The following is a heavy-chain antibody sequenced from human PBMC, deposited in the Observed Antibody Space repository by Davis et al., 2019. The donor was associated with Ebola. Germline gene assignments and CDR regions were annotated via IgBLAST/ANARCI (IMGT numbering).Heavy chain of an antibody. CDR3: AGGSSSSWSLYGY. Sequence: GGSLRLSCVASGFTFSGYAMHWVRQAPGKGLEWVAVISYDGSNKYYADSVKGRFTISRDNSKNTLYLQMNSLRGEDTAVYYCAGGSSSSWSLYGYWGQGTLVTVSS. D-gene: IGHD6-13*01. V-gene: IGHV3-30*04. CDR1: GFTFSGYA. CDR2: ISYDGSNK. J-gene: IGHJ4*02.